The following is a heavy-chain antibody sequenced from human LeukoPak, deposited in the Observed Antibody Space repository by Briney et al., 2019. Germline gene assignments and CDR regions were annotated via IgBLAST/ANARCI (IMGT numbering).Heavy chain of an antibody. CDR2: IIPIFGTA. J-gene: IGHJ4*02. CDR1: GGTFSSYA. D-gene: IGHD4-17*01. CDR3: ARDRASTVTTFDF. V-gene: IGHV1-69*13. Sequence: ASVKVSCKASGGTFSSYAISWVRQAPGQGLEWMGGIIPIFGTANYAQKFQGRVTITADESTSTAYMELRSLRSDDTAVYYCARDRASTVTTFDFWGQGTLVTVSS.